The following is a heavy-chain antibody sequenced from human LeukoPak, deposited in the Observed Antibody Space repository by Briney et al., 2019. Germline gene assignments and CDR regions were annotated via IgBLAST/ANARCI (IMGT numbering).Heavy chain of an antibody. CDR1: GYSFTSYW. CDR3: ARTPKGPHYYGSGSYSWFDY. J-gene: IGHJ4*02. V-gene: IGHV5-51*01. Sequence: GESLKISCKGSGYSFTSYWIGWVRQMPGKGLEWMGIIYPGDSDTRYSPSFQGQVTVSADKSISTAYLQWSSLKASDTAMYYCARTPKGPHYYGSGSYSWFDYWGQGTLVTVSS. CDR2: IYPGDSDT. D-gene: IGHD3-10*01.